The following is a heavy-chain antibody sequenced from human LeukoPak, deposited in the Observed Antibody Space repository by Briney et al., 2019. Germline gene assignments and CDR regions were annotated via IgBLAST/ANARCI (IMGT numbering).Heavy chain of an antibody. V-gene: IGHV3-48*03. Sequence: GGSLRLSCAASGFTFSSYEMNWVRQPPGKGLEWVSYISSSARTIYYADSVKGRFTISRDNAKNSLYLQMNSLRAEDTAVYYCARDSSIYYYYMDVWGKGTTVTVSS. J-gene: IGHJ6*03. CDR2: ISSSARTI. CDR1: GFTFSSYE. CDR3: ARDSSIYYYYMDV.